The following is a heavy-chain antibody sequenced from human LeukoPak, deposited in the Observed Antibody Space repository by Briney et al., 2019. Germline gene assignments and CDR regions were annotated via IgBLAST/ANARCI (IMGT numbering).Heavy chain of an antibody. V-gene: IGHV3-23*01. CDR1: GFTFSSYA. J-gene: IGHJ4*02. Sequence: QSGGSLRLSCAASGFTFSSYAMIWVRQAPGKGLEWVSAISGSGGSTYYADSVKGRFTISRDNSKNTLYLQMNSLRAEDTAVYYCAKDPASPYSSGWYRGSSYFDYWGQGTLVTVSS. CDR3: AKDPASPYSSGWYRGSSYFDY. CDR2: ISGSGGST. D-gene: IGHD6-19*01.